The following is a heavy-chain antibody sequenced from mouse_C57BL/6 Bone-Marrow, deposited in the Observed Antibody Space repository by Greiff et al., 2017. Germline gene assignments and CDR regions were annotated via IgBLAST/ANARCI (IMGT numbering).Heavy chain of an antibody. D-gene: IGHD1-1*01. CDR1: GYTFTSYW. CDR2: IDPSDSYT. CDR3: ASSYYGSSPWFAY. J-gene: IGHJ3*01. V-gene: IGHV1-69*01. Sequence: VKLQQPGAELVMPGASVKLSCKASGYTFTSYWMHWVKQRPGQGLEWIGEIDPSDSYTNYNQKFKGKSTLTVDKSSSTAYMQLSSLTSEDSAVYYCASSYYGSSPWFAYWGQGTLVTVSA.